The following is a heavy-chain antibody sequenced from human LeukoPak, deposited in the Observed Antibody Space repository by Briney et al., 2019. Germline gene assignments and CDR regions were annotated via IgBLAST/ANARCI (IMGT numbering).Heavy chain of an antibody. CDR3: ARGNWNFDY. V-gene: IGHV3-48*04. D-gene: IGHD1-1*01. CDR1: GFNFITYS. CDR2: ISSESSTI. J-gene: IGHJ4*02. Sequence: AGGSLRLSCAASGFNFITYSMNWVRQAPGKGLEWVSYISSESSTIWYAESVKGRFTISKDNAKNSLYLQMNSLRAEDTAVYYCARGNWNFDYWGQGTLVTASS.